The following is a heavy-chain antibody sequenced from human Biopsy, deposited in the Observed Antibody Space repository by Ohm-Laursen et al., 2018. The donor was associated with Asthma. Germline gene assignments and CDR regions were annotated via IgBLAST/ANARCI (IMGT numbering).Heavy chain of an antibody. V-gene: IGHV4-59*01. CDR2: IYFSGNT. J-gene: IGHJ3*02. D-gene: IGHD2/OR15-2a*01. CDR3: ARCSGSRLSYPDAFDI. Sequence: SQTLSLTCTVSGGSITSFYWSWIRQPPGRGLEWIGYIYFSGNTNYNPSLKSRVTISIDTSKNHFSLKLTSVTAADTAVYYCARCSGSRLSYPDAFDIWGQGTMVTVSS. CDR1: GGSITSFY.